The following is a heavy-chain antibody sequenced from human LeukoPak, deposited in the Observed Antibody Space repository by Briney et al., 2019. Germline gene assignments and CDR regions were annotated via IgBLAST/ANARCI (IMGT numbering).Heavy chain of an antibody. V-gene: IGHV3-74*01. CDR2: INSDGSST. CDR3: ASLNGYGYPIDY. CDR1: GFTFSSYW. J-gene: IGHJ4*02. Sequence: RPGVSLRLSCAASGFTFSSYWMHWVRQAPGKGLVWVSRINSDGSSTNYADSVKGRFTISRDNAKTTLYLQMNSRRAEDTAVYYCASLNGYGYPIDYWGQGTLVTVSS. D-gene: IGHD5-18*01.